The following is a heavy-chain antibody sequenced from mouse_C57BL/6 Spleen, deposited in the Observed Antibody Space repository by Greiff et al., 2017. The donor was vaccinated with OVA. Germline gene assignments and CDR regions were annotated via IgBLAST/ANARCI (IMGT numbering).Heavy chain of an antibody. CDR2: ISYDGSN. D-gene: IGHD3-1*01. CDR1: GYSITSGYY. J-gene: IGHJ4*01. CDR3: AYRDYYAMDY. Sequence: EVHLVESGPGLVKPSQSLSLTCSVTGYSITSGYYWNWIRQFPGNKLEWMGYISYDGSNNYNPSLKNRISITRDTSKNQFFLKLNSVTTEDTATYYCAYRDYYAMDYWGQGTSVTVSS. V-gene: IGHV3-6*01.